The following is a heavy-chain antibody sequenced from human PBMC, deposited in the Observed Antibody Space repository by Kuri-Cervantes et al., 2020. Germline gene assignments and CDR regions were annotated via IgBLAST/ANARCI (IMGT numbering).Heavy chain of an antibody. J-gene: IGHJ4*02. CDR3: TTDSYGSGSFDY. D-gene: IGHD3-10*01. Sequence: GGSLRLSCVASGFTFSSYGMHWVRQAPGKGLEWVAVISYDGSNKYYADSVKGRFTISRDNSKNTLYLQMNSLKTEDTAVYYCTTDSYGSGSFDYWGQGTLVTVSS. CDR2: ISYDGSNK. V-gene: IGHV3-30*03. CDR1: GFTFSSYG.